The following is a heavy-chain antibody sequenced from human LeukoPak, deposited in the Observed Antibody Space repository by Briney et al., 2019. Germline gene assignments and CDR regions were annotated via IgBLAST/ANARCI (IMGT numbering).Heavy chain of an antibody. CDR2: ISGSGGST. CDR1: GFTFSSYA. D-gene: IGHD5-18*01. Sequence: GGSLRLSCAASGFTFSSYAMSWVRQAPGKGLEWVSAISGSGGSTYYADSVKGRFTISRDNSKNTLYLQMNSLRAEDTAVCYCAKDLLWLQLWSYYFDYWGQGTLVTVSS. J-gene: IGHJ4*02. CDR3: AKDLLWLQLWSYYFDY. V-gene: IGHV3-23*01.